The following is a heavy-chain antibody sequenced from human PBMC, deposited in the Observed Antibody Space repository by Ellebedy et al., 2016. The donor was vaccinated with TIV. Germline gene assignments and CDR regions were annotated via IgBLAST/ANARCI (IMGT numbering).Heavy chain of an antibody. V-gene: IGHV3-74*03. Sequence: GESLKISCAASGFSFGSYWMLWVRQPPGKGLEWVSRIKPDGSDITYADSVRGRFTISRDNAKNTLYLQMNSLRAEDTAVYYCANLGGVAAAGTDGIAFDIWGQGTMVTVSS. CDR1: GFSFGSYW. CDR2: IKPDGSDI. CDR3: ANLGGVAAAGTDGIAFDI. D-gene: IGHD6-13*01. J-gene: IGHJ3*02.